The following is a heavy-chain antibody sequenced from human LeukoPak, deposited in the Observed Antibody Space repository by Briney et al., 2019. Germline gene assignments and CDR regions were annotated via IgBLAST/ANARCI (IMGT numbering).Heavy chain of an antibody. CDR3: ARDSRTYGD. J-gene: IGHJ4*02. CDR2: IKQDGSEK. CDR1: GITLSSYA. Sequence: GGSLRLSCAASGITLSSYAMHWVRQAPGKGLEWVANIKQDGSEKYYVDSVKGRFTISRDNAKNSLYLQMNSLRAEDTAVYYCARDSRTYGDWGQGTLVTVSS. D-gene: IGHD1-14*01. V-gene: IGHV3-7*01.